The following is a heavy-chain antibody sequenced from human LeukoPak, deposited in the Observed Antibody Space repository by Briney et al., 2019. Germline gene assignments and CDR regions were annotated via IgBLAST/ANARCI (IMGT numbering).Heavy chain of an antibody. J-gene: IGHJ4*02. CDR3: ARDRCSNSSCYLDY. CDR1: GGTFSIYA. CDR2: IIPIFGTA. Sequence: SVKVSFKSSGGTFSIYAISWVRQAPGQGLEWMGGIIPIFGTANYAQKFQGRVTITADESTSTAYMELSSLRSEDTAVYYCARDRCSNSSCYLDYWGQGTLLTVSS. V-gene: IGHV1-69*13. D-gene: IGHD2-2*01.